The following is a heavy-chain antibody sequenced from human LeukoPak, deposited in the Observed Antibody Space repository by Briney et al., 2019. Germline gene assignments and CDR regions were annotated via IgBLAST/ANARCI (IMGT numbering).Heavy chain of an antibody. CDR3: ARDAGFMVRGSRRGYDDYYYFMDV. V-gene: IGHV4-61*02. CDR2: IYTSGRA. CDR1: GGSISSGSYY. D-gene: IGHD3-10*01. Sequence: TLSLTCTVSGGSISSGSYYWSWIRQPAGKGLECIGRIYTSGRASYNSSLKSRVTISLDTSKNQFSLKLSSVTAADTAVYYCARDAGFMVRGSRRGYDDYYYFMDVWGKGTTVTISS. J-gene: IGHJ6*03.